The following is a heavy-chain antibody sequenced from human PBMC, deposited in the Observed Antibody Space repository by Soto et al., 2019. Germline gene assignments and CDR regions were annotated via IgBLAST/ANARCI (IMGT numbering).Heavy chain of an antibody. CDR3: ARGLIDFPGYIVVVPAATGVDWFDP. Sequence: PSETLSLTCTFSGCSIGSGGYYLSWIRQHPGKGLEWIGYIYYSGSTYYNPSLKSRVTISVDTSKNQFSLKLSSVTAADTAVYYCARGLIDFPGYIVVVPAATGVDWFDPWGQGTLVTVSS. D-gene: IGHD2-2*01. V-gene: IGHV4-31*03. CDR2: IYYSGST. CDR1: GCSIGSGGYY. J-gene: IGHJ5*02.